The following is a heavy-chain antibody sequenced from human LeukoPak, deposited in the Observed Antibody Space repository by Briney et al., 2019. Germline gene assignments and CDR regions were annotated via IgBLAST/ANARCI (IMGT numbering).Heavy chain of an antibody. D-gene: IGHD2-15*01. J-gene: IGHJ4*02. Sequence: ASVKVSCKASGYTFTGYYMHWVRQAPGQRLEWMGWINAGNGNTKYSQEFQGRVTITRDTSASTAYMELSSLRSEDMAVYYCARDDCSGGSCYFDYWGQGTLVTVSS. CDR1: GYTFTGYY. CDR3: ARDDCSGGSCYFDY. CDR2: INAGNGNT. V-gene: IGHV1-3*03.